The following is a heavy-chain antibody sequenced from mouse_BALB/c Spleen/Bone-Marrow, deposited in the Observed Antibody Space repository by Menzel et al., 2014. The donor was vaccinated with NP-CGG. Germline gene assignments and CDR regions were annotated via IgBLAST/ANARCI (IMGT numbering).Heavy chain of an antibody. J-gene: IGHJ1*01. D-gene: IGHD2-4*01. CDR3: ARGIYYDYYGYSDV. CDR1: GYSITSDYA. Sequence: SGPGLERPSPSLFLTCNITGYSITSDYAWHWIRQFPGNKLKWMGYISFRGTTSYNPSLKSRISITRDTSKNQFFLQLNAVTAEDTATYFCARGIYYDYYGYSDVSGAGTTVTASS. CDR2: ISFRGTT. V-gene: IGHV3-2*02.